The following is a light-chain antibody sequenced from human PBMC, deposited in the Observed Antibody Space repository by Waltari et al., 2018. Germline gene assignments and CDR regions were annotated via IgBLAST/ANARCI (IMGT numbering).Light chain of an antibody. CDR1: QSVTRA. CDR3: QHYLRLPVT. CDR2: GAS. J-gene: IGKJ1*01. Sequence: EIVLTQSPGTLSLSPGASATLSCRSSQSVTRALAWYQQKPGQAPRLLIYGASNWATGIPDRFSGSGSGTDFSLTISSLEPEDFAVYYCQHYLRLPVTFGQGTKVEVK. V-gene: IGKV3-20*01.